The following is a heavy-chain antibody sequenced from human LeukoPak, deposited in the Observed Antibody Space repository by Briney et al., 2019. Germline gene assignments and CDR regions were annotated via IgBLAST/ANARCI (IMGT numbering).Heavy chain of an antibody. V-gene: IGHV3-33*06. Sequence: PGGSLRLSCAASGFTFSSYGMHWVRQAPGKGLEWVAVIWYDGSNKYYADSVKGRFTISRDNSKNTLYLQMNSLRAEDTAVYYCAKDKADYVWGSYRLAPAAQPLDYWGQGTLVTVSS. CDR1: GFTFSSYG. D-gene: IGHD3-16*02. CDR3: AKDKADYVWGSYRLAPAAQPLDY. CDR2: IWYDGSNK. J-gene: IGHJ4*02.